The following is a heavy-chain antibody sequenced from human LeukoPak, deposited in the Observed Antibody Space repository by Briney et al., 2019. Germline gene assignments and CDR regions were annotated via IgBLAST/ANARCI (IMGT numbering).Heavy chain of an antibody. CDR1: GYSISSGYY. V-gene: IGHV4-38-2*01. CDR3: ARRGSGDY. J-gene: IGHJ4*02. CDR2: IYHSGRT. Sequence: PSETLSLTCAVSGYSISSGYYCGWFRQPPGKELEWIVSIYHSGRTYYNPSLQSRVTISVDTSKNQFSLKLSSVTAADTAVYYCARRGSGDYWGQGTLVTVSS. D-gene: IGHD3-10*01.